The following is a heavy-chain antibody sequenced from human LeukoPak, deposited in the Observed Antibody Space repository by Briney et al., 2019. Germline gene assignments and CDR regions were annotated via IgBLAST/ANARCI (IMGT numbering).Heavy chain of an antibody. CDR1: GSTFSDYY. D-gene: IGHD1-26*01. Sequence: GGSLRLSCAASGSTFSDYYMSWIRQAPGKGLEWVSYISSSSSYTNYADSVKGRFTISRDNAKNSLYLQMNSLRAEDTAVYYCARETVGAIDYWGQGTLVTVSS. J-gene: IGHJ4*02. CDR2: ISSSSSYT. CDR3: ARETVGAIDY. V-gene: IGHV3-11*06.